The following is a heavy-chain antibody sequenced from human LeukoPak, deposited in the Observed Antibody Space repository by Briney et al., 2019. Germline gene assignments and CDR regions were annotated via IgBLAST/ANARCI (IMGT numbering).Heavy chain of an antibody. CDR2: LHHNGST. D-gene: IGHD6-13*01. CDR3: ARVGAAAGYSIEHFQY. Sequence: NPSETLSLTCGVSGGSITITNYWTWVRQPPGKGLEWIGEINHGIGELHHNGSTNYNPSLKSRATISMDTSKNQFSLKLSSVTAADTALYYCARVGAAAGYSIEHFQYWGQGTLVTVSS. J-gene: IGHJ1*01. CDR1: GGSITITNY. V-gene: IGHV4-4*02.